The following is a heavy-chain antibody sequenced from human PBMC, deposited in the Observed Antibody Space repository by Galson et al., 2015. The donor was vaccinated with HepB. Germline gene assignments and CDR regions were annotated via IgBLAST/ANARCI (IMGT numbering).Heavy chain of an antibody. D-gene: IGHD3-16*01. CDR1: GFTFGSDW. CDR3: ARYRRGGYDFDW. Sequence: SLRLSCAASGFTFGSDWMSWVRQAPGKGLEWVANMNQGGSQKNYVDSVKGRFTISRDNAENSLYLQMDSLRGEDTAVYYCARYRRGGYDFDWWGQGTLVAVSS. J-gene: IGHJ4*02. V-gene: IGHV3-7*01. CDR2: MNQGGSQK.